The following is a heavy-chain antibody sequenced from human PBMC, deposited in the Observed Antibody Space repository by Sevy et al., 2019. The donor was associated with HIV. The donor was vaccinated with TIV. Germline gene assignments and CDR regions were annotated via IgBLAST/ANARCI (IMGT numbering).Heavy chain of an antibody. CDR2: ISSSSSYI. CDR1: GFTFSSYS. D-gene: IGHD2-2*02. J-gene: IGHJ6*02. Sequence: GGSLRLSCAASGFTFSSYSMNWVRQAPGKGLEWVSSISSSSSYIYYADSVKGRFTISRDNAKNSRYLKMNGLRAEDTAVYYCARDGLLGYCSSTSCYRPGGPYYYGMDVWGQGTTVTVSS. V-gene: IGHV3-21*01. CDR3: ARDGLLGYCSSTSCYRPGGPYYYGMDV.